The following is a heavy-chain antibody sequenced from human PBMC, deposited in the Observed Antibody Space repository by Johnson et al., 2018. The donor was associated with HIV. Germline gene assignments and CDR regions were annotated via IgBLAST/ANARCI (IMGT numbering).Heavy chain of an antibody. CDR3: ATKKTKRVVIGPHDAFDT. CDR1: GFTFSAYG. J-gene: IGHJ3*02. D-gene: IGHD2/OR15-2a*01. V-gene: IGHV3-30*02. CDR2: IRYDGSNK. Sequence: QVQLVESGGGVVQPGGSLRLSCAASGFTFSAYGMHWVRQAPGKGLEWVAFIRYDGSNKYYADSVKGRFTISRDNSKNTLSLQMNSLRDEDTAVYYCATKKTKRVVIGPHDAFDTWGQGTTVTVSS.